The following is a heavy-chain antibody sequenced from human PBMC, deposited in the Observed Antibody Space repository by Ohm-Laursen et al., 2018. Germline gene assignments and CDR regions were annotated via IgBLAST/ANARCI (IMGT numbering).Heavy chain of an antibody. V-gene: IGHV4-59*12. CDR1: GGSISSYY. Sequence: GTLSLTCSVSGGSISSYYWSWIRQPPGKGLEWIGYIYYSGTTSYNPSLRGRVTISMDTSKNQFSLNLTSVTAADTAVYYCARGRLKPYYYYGMDVWGQGTTVTVSS. CDR3: ARGRLKPYYYYGMDV. J-gene: IGHJ6*02. D-gene: IGHD6-25*01. CDR2: IYYSGTT.